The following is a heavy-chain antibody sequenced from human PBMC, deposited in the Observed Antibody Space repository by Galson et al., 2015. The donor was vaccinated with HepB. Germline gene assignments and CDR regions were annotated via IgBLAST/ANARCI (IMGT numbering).Heavy chain of an antibody. CDR3: AKGSSSWSLE. CDR1: GYTFTSYD. V-gene: IGHV1-8*01. Sequence: SVKVSCKASGYTFTSYDINWVRQATGQGLEWMGWINPNSGSTGYAQKFQGRVTMTRNTSISTVYMELSSLRSDDTAVYYCAKGSSSWSLEWGQGTLVTVSS. CDR2: INPNSGST. J-gene: IGHJ4*02. D-gene: IGHD6-13*01.